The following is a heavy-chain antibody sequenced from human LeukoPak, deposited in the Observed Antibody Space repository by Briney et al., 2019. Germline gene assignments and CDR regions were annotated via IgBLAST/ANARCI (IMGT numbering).Heavy chain of an antibody. CDR2: ISKDGSYK. CDR1: GFTFSSYG. CDR3: AKEGPYSGDYQIDY. V-gene: IGHV3-30*18. D-gene: IGHD1-26*01. J-gene: IGHJ4*02. Sequence: GRSLRLSCAASGFTFSSYGMHWVRQAPGKGLEWVAVISKDGSYKYYVDSVRGRFTVSRDNSKNTLYLQMNSLRAEDTAVYFCAKEGPYSGDYQIDYWGQGTLVTVSS.